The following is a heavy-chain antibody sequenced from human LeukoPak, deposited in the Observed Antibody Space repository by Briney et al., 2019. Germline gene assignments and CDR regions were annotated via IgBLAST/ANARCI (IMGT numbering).Heavy chain of an antibody. CDR1: GGSISSTSYY. J-gene: IGHJ4*02. V-gene: IGHV4-39*01. Sequence: PSETLSLTCTVSGGSISSTSYYWGWIRQPPGKGLEWIGSIYYSGSTYYNPSLKSRVTISVDTSKNQFSLKLSSVTAADTAVYYCGRPFNSGSPDYWGEGILVTVSS. CDR2: IYYSGST. CDR3: GRPFNSGSPDY. D-gene: IGHD1-26*01.